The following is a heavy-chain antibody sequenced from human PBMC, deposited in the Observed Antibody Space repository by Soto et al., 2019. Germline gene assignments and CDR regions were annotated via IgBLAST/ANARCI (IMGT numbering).Heavy chain of an antibody. Sequence: QVQLQQWGAGLLKPSETVSITCAVYGGSFSGYYWSSIRQPLGKGLEWIGEINHSGSTNYNPSLKSRVTISVDTSKNQFSLKLSSMTAADTAVYYCARASNIGGSDYWGQGTLVTVSS. J-gene: IGHJ4*02. D-gene: IGHD3-10*01. CDR1: GGSFSGYY. CDR3: ARASNIGGSDY. V-gene: IGHV4-34*01. CDR2: INHSGST.